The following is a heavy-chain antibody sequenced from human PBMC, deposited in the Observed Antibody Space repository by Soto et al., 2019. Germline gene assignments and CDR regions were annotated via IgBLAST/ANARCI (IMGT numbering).Heavy chain of an antibody. CDR3: ARQRITIFGVASYGMDV. D-gene: IGHD3-3*01. Sequence: PGGSLRLSCAASGFTFSSYGMHWVRQAPGKGLEWVAVISYDGSNKYYADSVKGRFTISRDNSKNTLYLQMNSLRAEDTAVYYCARQRITIFGVASYGMDVWGQGTTVTVSS. V-gene: IGHV3-30*03. CDR2: ISYDGSNK. CDR1: GFTFSSYG. J-gene: IGHJ6*02.